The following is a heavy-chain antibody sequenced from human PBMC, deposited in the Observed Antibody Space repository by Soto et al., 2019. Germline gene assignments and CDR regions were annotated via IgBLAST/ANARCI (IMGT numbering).Heavy chain of an antibody. Sequence: QVQLVQSGAEVKKPGASVKVSCKASGYTFTSYGISWVRQAPGQGLEWMGWISAYNGNTNYAQKLQGRVTMTTDTSTSTAYMELRSLRSDYTAVYYCARLQGRTNYYYYGMDVWGQGTTVTVSS. V-gene: IGHV1-18*01. CDR2: ISAYNGNT. CDR3: ARLQGRTNYYYYGMDV. J-gene: IGHJ6*02. D-gene: IGHD4-4*01. CDR1: GYTFTSYG.